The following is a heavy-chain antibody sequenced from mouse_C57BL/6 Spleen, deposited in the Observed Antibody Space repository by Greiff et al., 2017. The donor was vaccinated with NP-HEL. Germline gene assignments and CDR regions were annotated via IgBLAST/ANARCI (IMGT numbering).Heavy chain of an antibody. J-gene: IGHJ2*01. Sequence: QVQLKQSGPGLVAPSQSLSITCTVSGFSLTSYGVHWVRQPPGKGLEWLGVIWAGGSTNYNSARMSRLSISKDNSKIQVFLKMNRLQTDDTAMYYCARLEDIWGQGTTLTVSS. V-gene: IGHV2-9*02. D-gene: IGHD1-3*01. CDR2: IWAGGST. CDR1: GFSLTSYG. CDR3: ARLEDI.